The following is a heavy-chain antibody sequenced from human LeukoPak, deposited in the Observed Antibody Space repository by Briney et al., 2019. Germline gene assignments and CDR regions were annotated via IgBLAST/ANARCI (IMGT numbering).Heavy chain of an antibody. CDR1: GFTVGDYA. J-gene: IGHJ3*02. V-gene: IGHV3-49*03. Sequence: GGSLRLSCTASGFTVGDYAMSWFRQAPGKGLEGVGFIRSKSYGGTTEYAASVKGRFTISRVDSKSIAYLQMNSLKTEDTAVYYCTRGWYCSGGSCYGDAFDIWGQGTMVTVSS. CDR2: IRSKSYGGTT. CDR3: TRGWYCSGGSCYGDAFDI. D-gene: IGHD2-15*01.